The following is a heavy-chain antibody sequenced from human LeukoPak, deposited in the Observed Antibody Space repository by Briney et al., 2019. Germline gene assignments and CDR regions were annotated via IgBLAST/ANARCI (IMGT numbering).Heavy chain of an antibody. J-gene: IGHJ4*02. V-gene: IGHV4-59*01. D-gene: IGHD3-22*01. CDR3: ARGPYYYDSSGYSSLDY. Sequence: SETLSLTCTVSGGSISSYYWSWIRQPPGKGLEWIGYIYYSGSTNYNPSLKSRVTISVDTSKNQSSLKVNSVTAADTAVYYCARGPYYYDSSGYSSLDYWGQGTLVTVSS. CDR1: GGSISSYY. CDR2: IYYSGST.